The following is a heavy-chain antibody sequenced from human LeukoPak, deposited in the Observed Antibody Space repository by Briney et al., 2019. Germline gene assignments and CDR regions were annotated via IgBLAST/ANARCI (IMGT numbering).Heavy chain of an antibody. CDR3: TTWDGGY. J-gene: IGHJ4*02. CDR2: IRSKANNYAP. Sequence: GGSLRLSCAASGFTFSDSAMHWVRQASGRGLEWVGRIRSKANNYAPAYAASVKGRFTISRDDSKNTAYLQMNSLKPEDTAMYHCTTWDGGYWGQGTLVTVSS. CDR1: GFTFSDSA. D-gene: IGHD1-26*01. V-gene: IGHV3-73*01.